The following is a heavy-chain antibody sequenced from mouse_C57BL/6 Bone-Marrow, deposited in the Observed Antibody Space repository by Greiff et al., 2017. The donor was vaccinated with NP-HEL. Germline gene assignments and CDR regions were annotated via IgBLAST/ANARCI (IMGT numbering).Heavy chain of an antibody. D-gene: IGHD1-1*01. J-gene: IGHJ2*01. CDR1: GFTFSSYA. CDR2: ISDGGSYT. V-gene: IGHV5-4*03. CDR3: ARGEYGSNPFDY. Sequence: DVKLVESGGGLVKPGGSLKLSCAASGFTFSSYAMSWVRQTPEKRLEWVATISDGGSYTYYPDNVKGRFTISRDNAKNNLYLQMSHLKSEDTAMYYCARGEYGSNPFDYWGQGTTLTVSS.